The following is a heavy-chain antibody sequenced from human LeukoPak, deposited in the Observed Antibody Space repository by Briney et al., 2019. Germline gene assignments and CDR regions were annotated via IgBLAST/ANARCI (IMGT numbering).Heavy chain of an antibody. V-gene: IGHV4-61*05. Sequence: PSETLSLTCTVSGGSISSSSYYWGWIRQPPGKGLEWIGYIYYSGSTNYNPSLKSRVTISVDTSKNQFSLKLSSVTAADTAVYYCARRGDFNVGYAFDIWGQGTMVTVSS. CDR3: ARRGDFNVGYAFDI. J-gene: IGHJ3*02. CDR2: IYYSGST. CDR1: GGSISSSSYY. D-gene: IGHD2-21*02.